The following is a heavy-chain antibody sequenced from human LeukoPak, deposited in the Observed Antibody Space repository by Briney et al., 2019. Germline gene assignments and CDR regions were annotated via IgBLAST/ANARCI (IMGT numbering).Heavy chain of an antibody. CDR3: ARRLVGGYSYSFDY. J-gene: IGHJ4*02. Sequence: ASVKVSCKASGYTFTSYYMHWVRQAPGQGLEWMGIINPSGGSTSYAQKFQGRGTMTSDTSTSTVYMELSSLRSEDRAVYYCARRLVGGYSYSFDYWGQGTLVTVSS. CDR1: GYTFTSYY. CDR2: INPSGGST. V-gene: IGHV1-46*01. D-gene: IGHD5-18*01.